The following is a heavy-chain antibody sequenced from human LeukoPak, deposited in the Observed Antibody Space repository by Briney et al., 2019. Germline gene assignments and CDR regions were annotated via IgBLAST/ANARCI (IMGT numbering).Heavy chain of an antibody. D-gene: IGHD6-13*01. V-gene: IGHV3-49*03. CDR1: GFTFGDYA. Sequence: GGSLRLSCTASGFTFGDYAVSWFRQAPGKGLEWVSFIRSKAYGGTIEYAASVKGRFTISRDDSKSIAYLQMNSLKTKDTAVYYCTRGRQQPDYWGQGTLVTVSS. J-gene: IGHJ4*02. CDR2: IRSKAYGGTI. CDR3: TRGRQQPDY.